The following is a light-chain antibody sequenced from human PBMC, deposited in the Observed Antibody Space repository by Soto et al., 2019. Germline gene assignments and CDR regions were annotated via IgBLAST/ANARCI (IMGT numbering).Light chain of an antibody. J-gene: IGLJ2*01. CDR2: SNN. CDR1: NSNIGSNT. V-gene: IGLV1-44*01. CDR3: SGLEGRLDGRV. Sequence: QSVLTQPPSASGTPGQRVTISCSGSNSNIGSNTVNWYQQLPGTAPKLLIYSNNQRPSGVPDRFSGSKSGTSASLAISGLQSEDGGDYYCSGLEGRLDGRVFGGGTKLTVL.